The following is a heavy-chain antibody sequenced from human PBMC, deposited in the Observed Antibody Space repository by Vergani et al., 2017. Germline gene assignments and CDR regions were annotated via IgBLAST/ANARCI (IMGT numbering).Heavy chain of an antibody. J-gene: IGHJ2*01. CDR2: ISAYNGNT. V-gene: IGHV1-18*04. Sequence: QVQLVQSGAEVKKPGASVKVSCKASGYTFTSYGISWVRQAPGQGLEWMGWISAYNGNTNYAQKLQGRVTMTTDTSTSTAYMELSRLRSDDTAGYYCARDPPLAYCGGDCYRSDYWYFDLWGRGTLVTVSS. D-gene: IGHD2-21*01. CDR1: GYTFTSYG. CDR3: ARDPPLAYCGGDCYRSDYWYFDL.